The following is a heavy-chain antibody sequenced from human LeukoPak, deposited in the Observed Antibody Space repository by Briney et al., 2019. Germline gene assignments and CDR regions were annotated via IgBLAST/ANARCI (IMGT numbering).Heavy chain of an antibody. D-gene: IGHD4-17*01. CDR2: IYYSGST. V-gene: IGHV4-30-4*08. J-gene: IGHJ5*02. Sequence: PSETLSLTCTVSGGSISSGGYYWSWIRQHPGKGLEWIGYIYYSGSTYYNPSLKSRVTISVDTSKNQFSLKLSSVTAADTAVYYCARDRGHTVTTQESNWFDPWGQGTLVTVSS. CDR3: ARDRGHTVTTQESNWFDP. CDR1: GGSISSGGYY.